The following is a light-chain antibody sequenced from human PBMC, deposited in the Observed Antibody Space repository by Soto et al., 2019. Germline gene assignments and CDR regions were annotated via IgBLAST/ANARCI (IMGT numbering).Light chain of an antibody. J-gene: IGLJ1*01. CDR2: RNN. CDR3: AVWDDSLSGYV. V-gene: IGLV1-47*01. CDR1: SSNIGSHY. Sequence: HSVLTQSPSASGTPGQRVTISCSGSSSNIGSHYVYWYQQLPGTAPKLLIYRNNQRPSGVPDRFSGSKSGTSASLAISGLRSEDEADYYCAVWDDSLSGYVFGTGTKVTVL.